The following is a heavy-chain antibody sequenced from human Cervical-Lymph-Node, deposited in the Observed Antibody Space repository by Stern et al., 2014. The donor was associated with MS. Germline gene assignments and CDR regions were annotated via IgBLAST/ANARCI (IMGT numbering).Heavy chain of an antibody. CDR3: ARVTEFLRFFYPDY. CDR1: GGSVSSGSRY. Sequence: QVQLQESGPGLVKPSQTLSLTCTVSGGSVSSGSRYWSWIRQHPGKGLVWIGYISYSGNTYYSPSLQSRLTISMDTSKNQFSLKLRSVTAADTAIYYCARVTEFLRFFYPDYWGQGTLVTVSS. D-gene: IGHD3-3*01. V-gene: IGHV4-31*03. CDR2: ISYSGNT. J-gene: IGHJ4*02.